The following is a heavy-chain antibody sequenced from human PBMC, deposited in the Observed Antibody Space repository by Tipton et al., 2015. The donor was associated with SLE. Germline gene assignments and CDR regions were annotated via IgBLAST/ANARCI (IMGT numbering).Heavy chain of an antibody. CDR3: AREEGSGGGILDY. J-gene: IGHJ4*02. Sequence: TLSLTCTVSGGSINSYYWSWIRQPPGKGLEWIGNIYYSGNTNYNPSLKSRVTISVDSFKNQFSLRLNSVTAADTAIYYCAREEGSGGGILDYWGQGILVTVSS. D-gene: IGHD2-15*01. CDR1: GGSINSYY. V-gene: IGHV4-59*01. CDR2: IYYSGNT.